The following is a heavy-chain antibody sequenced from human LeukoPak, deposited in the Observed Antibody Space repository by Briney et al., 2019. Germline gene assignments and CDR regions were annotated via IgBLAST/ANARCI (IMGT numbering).Heavy chain of an antibody. CDR2: INHSGST. V-gene: IGHV4-34*01. J-gene: IGHJ5*02. CDR3: ARTARYCSSTSCYVMNWFDP. Sequence: SETLSLTCAVYGGSFSGYYRSWIRQPPGKGLEWIGEINHSGSTNYNPSLKSRVTISVNTSKNQFSLKLSSVTAADTAVYYCARTARYCSSTSCYVMNWFDPWGQGTLVTVSS. D-gene: IGHD2-2*01. CDR1: GGSFSGYY.